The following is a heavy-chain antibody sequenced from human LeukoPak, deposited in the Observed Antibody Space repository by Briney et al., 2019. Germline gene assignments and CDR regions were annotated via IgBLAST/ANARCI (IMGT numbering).Heavy chain of an antibody. Sequence: GSSVTVSFTSSAGTFSIYAISWVRQAPGQGLEWMGGIIPIFGTANYAQKFQGRVTITADESTSTACMELSSLRSEDTAVYYCARDVEYYFDYWGQGTLVTVSS. J-gene: IGHJ4*02. CDR1: AGTFSIYA. CDR2: IIPIFGTA. D-gene: IGHD3-3*01. V-gene: IGHV1-69*01. CDR3: ARDVEYYFDY.